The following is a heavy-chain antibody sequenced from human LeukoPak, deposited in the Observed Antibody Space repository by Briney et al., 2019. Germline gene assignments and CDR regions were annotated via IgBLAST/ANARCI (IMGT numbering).Heavy chain of an antibody. CDR1: GGSISSSSYY. CDR2: IYYSGIT. CDR3: ARPQYSSSYYFDY. Sequence: PSETLSLTCTVSGGSISSSSYYWGWIRQPPGKGLEWIGSIYYSGITYYNPSLNSRVTISVDTSKTQFSLKLSSVTAADTAVYYCARPQYSSSYYFDYWGQGTLVTVSS. D-gene: IGHD6-6*01. J-gene: IGHJ4*02. V-gene: IGHV4-39*01.